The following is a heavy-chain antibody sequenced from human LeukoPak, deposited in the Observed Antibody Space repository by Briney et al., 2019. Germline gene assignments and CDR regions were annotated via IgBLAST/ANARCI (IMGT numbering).Heavy chain of an antibody. V-gene: IGHV3-23*01. CDR3: AKDPSTTKSAFDI. D-gene: IGHD5-12*01. Sequence: ISCSRGSTSSPHSLTRRFTISRDNSKNTLYLQRNSLRAEDTAVYYCAKDPSTTKSAFDIWGQGTMVTVSS. J-gene: IGHJ3*02. CDR2: ISCSRGST.